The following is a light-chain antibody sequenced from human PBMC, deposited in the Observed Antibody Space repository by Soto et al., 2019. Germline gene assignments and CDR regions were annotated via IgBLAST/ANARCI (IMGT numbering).Light chain of an antibody. V-gene: IGKV3-15*01. Sequence: ETVMTQSPATLSVSPGERATLSCRASQSVSTNLAWYQQKPGQAPRLLIYGTSTRATGIPARFSGSGSGTEFTLTISSLQSEDFSGYYCQQYNKWPLTFGGGTRVEIK. CDR3: QQYNKWPLT. J-gene: IGKJ4*01. CDR1: QSVSTN. CDR2: GTS.